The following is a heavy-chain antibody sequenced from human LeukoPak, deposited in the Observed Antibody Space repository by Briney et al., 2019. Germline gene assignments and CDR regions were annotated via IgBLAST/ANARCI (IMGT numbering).Heavy chain of an antibody. Sequence: AAVKVSCKASGYTFSSYYIHWVRQAPGQGLEWMGIINPSGGSTSYAQKFQGRVTMTRDTSTSTVYMELSSLRSEDTAVYYCARDTILYDSSGYSRTRDAFDIWGQGTMVTVSS. V-gene: IGHV1-46*01. CDR2: INPSGGST. J-gene: IGHJ3*02. CDR1: GYTFSSYY. CDR3: ARDTILYDSSGYSRTRDAFDI. D-gene: IGHD3-22*01.